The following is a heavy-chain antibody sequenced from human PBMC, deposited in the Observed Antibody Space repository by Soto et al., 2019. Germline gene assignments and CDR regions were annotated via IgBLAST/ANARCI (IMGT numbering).Heavy chain of an antibody. CDR3: ARAAEYCTNGVCFTRNPNYYYYGMDV. Sequence: ASVKVSCNASGGTFSSYAISWVRQAPGQGLEWMGGIIPIFGTANYAQKFQGRVTITADESTSTAYMELSSLRSEDTAVYYCARAAEYCTNGVCFTRNPNYYYYGMDVWGQGTTVTVSS. D-gene: IGHD2-8*01. J-gene: IGHJ6*02. V-gene: IGHV1-69*13. CDR1: GGTFSSYA. CDR2: IIPIFGTA.